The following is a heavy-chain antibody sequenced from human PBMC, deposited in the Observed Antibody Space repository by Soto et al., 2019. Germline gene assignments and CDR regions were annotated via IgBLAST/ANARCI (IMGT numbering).Heavy chain of an antibody. Sequence: ASETLSLTCTVSGGSISSGDYYWSWIRQPPGKGLEWIGYIYYSGSTYYNPSLKSRVTISVDTSKNQFSLKLSSVTAADTAVYYCARYEVDSSSSYSDGMDVWGQGTTVTVSS. V-gene: IGHV4-30-4*01. CDR1: GGSISSGDYY. D-gene: IGHD6-13*01. CDR2: IYYSGST. CDR3: ARYEVDSSSSYSDGMDV. J-gene: IGHJ6*02.